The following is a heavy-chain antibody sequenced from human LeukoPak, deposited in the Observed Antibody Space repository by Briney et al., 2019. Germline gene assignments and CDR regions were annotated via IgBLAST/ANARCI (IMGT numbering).Heavy chain of an antibody. V-gene: IGHV4-4*02. D-gene: IGHD3-10*01. Sequence: HPSGTLSLTCAVSGGSISSSNWRSWIRQPPGKGLEWIGEINHSGTTFYNPSLKSRLTISVDPSKNQFSVRLNSVTAADTAVYYCARSPGPLVPAAFDIWGQGTMVTVSS. J-gene: IGHJ3*02. CDR2: INHSGTT. CDR3: ARSPGPLVPAAFDI. CDR1: GGSISSSNW.